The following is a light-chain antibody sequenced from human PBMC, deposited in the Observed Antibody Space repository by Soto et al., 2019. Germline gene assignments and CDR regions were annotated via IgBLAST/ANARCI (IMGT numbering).Light chain of an antibody. CDR1: QDISIY. CDR2: AAS. V-gene: IGKV1-16*02. Sequence: DIQMTQSPPSLSASVGDRVTITCRASQDISIYLAWFQQKPGKAPESLIYAASTLQSGVPSKFSGSGSGTDFTLTISSLQPQDSATYYCQQYSSYPITFGQGTRLDIK. CDR3: QQYSSYPIT. J-gene: IGKJ5*01.